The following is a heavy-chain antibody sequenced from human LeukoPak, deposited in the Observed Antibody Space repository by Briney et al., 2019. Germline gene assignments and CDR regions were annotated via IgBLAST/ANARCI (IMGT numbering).Heavy chain of an antibody. CDR1: GFTFSSYS. D-gene: IGHD6-6*01. CDR2: ISSSSSYI. J-gene: IGHJ4*02. Sequence: PGGSLRLSCAASGFTFSSYSMNWVRQAPGKGLEWVSSISSSSSYIYYADSVKGRLTISRDNAKNSLYLQMNSLRAEGTAVYYCARVYSSSSSYDYWGQGTLVTVSS. CDR3: ARVYSSSSSYDY. V-gene: IGHV3-21*01.